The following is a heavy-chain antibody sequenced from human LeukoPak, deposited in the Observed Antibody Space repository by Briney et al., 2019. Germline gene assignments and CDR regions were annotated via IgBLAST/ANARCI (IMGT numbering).Heavy chain of an antibody. J-gene: IGHJ4*02. CDR2: ISGSGGTT. CDR1: GFTFRTYA. V-gene: IGHV3-23*01. CDR3: ANSMATRTYYFDY. D-gene: IGHD5-12*01. Sequence: PGGSLRLSCAASGFTFRTYAMSWVRQAPGKGLEWVSGISGSGGTTYYADSVKGRFTISRDNSKNTLYLQMNSLRAEDTAVYYCANSMATRTYYFDYWGQGTLVTVSS.